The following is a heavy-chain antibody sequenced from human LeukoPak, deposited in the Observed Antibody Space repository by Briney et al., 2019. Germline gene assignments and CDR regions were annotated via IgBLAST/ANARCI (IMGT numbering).Heavy chain of an antibody. Sequence: GVLRLSCAASGFTFSSYAMNWVRQAPGKGLEWVSSISSSSSYIYYADSVKGRFTISRDNAKNSLYLQMNSLRAEDTAVYYCARQYSYGYRGIDYWGQGTLVTVSS. V-gene: IGHV3-21*01. CDR2: ISSSSSYI. CDR1: GFTFSSYA. CDR3: ARQYSYGYRGIDY. D-gene: IGHD5-18*01. J-gene: IGHJ4*02.